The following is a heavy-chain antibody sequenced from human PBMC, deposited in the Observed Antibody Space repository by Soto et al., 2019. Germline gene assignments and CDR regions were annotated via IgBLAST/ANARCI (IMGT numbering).Heavy chain of an antibody. Sequence: PSDTLSLTCXVSSGSLSDYFCSWILQTPVMALEWIGEINHLGSINYNPSLKSRVTMSVDTSKNQFSLTLNSVTAADTATYYCARGGISHWAYFYYMDVWDRGTTVTVSS. CDR3: ARGGISHWAYFYYMDV. V-gene: IGHV4-34*01. J-gene: IGHJ6*03. CDR2: INHLGSI. D-gene: IGHD2-21*01. CDR1: SGSLSDYF.